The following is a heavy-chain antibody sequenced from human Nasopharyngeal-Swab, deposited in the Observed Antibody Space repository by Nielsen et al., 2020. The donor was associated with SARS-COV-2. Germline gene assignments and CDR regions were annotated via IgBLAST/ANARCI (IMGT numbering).Heavy chain of an antibody. V-gene: IGHV3-23*03. Sequence: GESLKISCAASGFTFSNYAMAWVRQPPGEGLEWVSIVYSGSSHTSYGDSVKGRFTISRDDSKNTLYLQMNSLRAEDTAVYYCARQLVGLKSLRSFDMWGLGTMLTVSP. D-gene: IGHD1-26*01. CDR3: ARQLVGLKSLRSFDM. CDR2: VYSGSSHT. CDR1: GFTFSNYA. J-gene: IGHJ3*02.